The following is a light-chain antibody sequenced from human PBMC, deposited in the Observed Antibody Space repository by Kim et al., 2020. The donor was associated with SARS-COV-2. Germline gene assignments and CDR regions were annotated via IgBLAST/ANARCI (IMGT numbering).Light chain of an antibody. Sequence: DVQMTQSPSSLSASVGDRVSITCRASQDVKYYVSWFQHKPGKGPKSLLYASSTLQSGVPSRFSGSGSGTHFTLTHTSLQPEDTTTYYCQQYGNYPYTFGKGTKLEI. CDR2: ASS. J-gene: IGKJ2*01. CDR1: QDVKYY. V-gene: IGKV1-16*01. CDR3: QQYGNYPYT.